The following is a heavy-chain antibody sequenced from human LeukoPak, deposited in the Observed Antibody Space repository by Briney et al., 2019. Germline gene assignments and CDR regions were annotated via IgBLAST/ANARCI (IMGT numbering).Heavy chain of an antibody. D-gene: IGHD6-19*01. Sequence: ASVKVSCKASGGTFSSYAISWVRQAPGQGLEWMGWINPNSGGTNYAQKFQGRVTMTRDTSISTAYMGLSRLRSDDTAVYYCARDRREAVAGYYFDYWGQGTLVTVSS. CDR1: GGTFSSYA. CDR2: INPNSGGT. J-gene: IGHJ4*02. CDR3: ARDRREAVAGYYFDY. V-gene: IGHV1-2*02.